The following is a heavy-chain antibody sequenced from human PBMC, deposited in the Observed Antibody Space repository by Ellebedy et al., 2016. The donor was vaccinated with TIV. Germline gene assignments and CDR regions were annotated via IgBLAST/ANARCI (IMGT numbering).Heavy chain of an antibody. CDR3: ARRGAATGSYYFDY. J-gene: IGHJ4*02. D-gene: IGHD6-13*01. CDR1: GYSFSSYW. Sequence: GESLKISXKASGYSFSSYWIGWVRQMPGKGLEWMGIIYPGDSDTRYSPSFQGQVTISADKSISTAYLQRSSLKASDTAIYYCARRGAATGSYYFDYWGQGTLVTVSS. CDR2: IYPGDSDT. V-gene: IGHV5-51*01.